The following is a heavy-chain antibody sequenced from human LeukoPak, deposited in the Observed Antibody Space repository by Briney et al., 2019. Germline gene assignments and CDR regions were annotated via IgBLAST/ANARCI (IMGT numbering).Heavy chain of an antibody. D-gene: IGHD3-10*01. CDR2: ITYDGYYK. J-gene: IGHJ4*02. V-gene: IGHV3-30*03. Sequence: TGGSLRLSCAASGFTFTNYGMHWVRQAPGKGLESVALITYDGYYKYYSDSVKGRFTISSDTSKNTLYLQMNSLRAEDTAVYYCARDLSPVVRASPMGYWGQGTPVTVSS. CDR1: GFTFTNYG. CDR3: ARDLSPVVRASPMGY.